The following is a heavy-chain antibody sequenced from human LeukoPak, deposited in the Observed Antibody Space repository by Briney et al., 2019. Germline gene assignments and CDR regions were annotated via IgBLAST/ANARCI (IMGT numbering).Heavy chain of an antibody. CDR2: ISYDGSNK. J-gene: IGHJ6*02. CDR1: GFTFSSYG. D-gene: IGHD2-2*01. Sequence: GGSLRLSCAASGFTFSSYGMHWVRQAPGKGLEWVAVISYDGSNKYYADSVKGRFTISRDNSKNTLYLQMNSLRAEDTAVYYCAKDTICCSSHTGYYGMDVWGQGTTVTVPS. CDR3: AKDTICCSSHTGYYGMDV. V-gene: IGHV3-30*18.